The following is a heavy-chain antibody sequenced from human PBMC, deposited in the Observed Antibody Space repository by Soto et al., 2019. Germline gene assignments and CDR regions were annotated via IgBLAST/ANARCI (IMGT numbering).Heavy chain of an antibody. Sequence: PGGSLRLSCAASGFTFSSLGMHWVRQAPGKGLEWVAVIWYDGSNSYYADSVKGRFTISRDNSKNTLFLQMNSLRAEDTAVYYCARVGCSRTNWSTGYYFDYWGQGTLVTVSS. V-gene: IGHV3-33*01. CDR1: GFTFSSLG. CDR2: IWYDGSNS. D-gene: IGHD2-2*01. J-gene: IGHJ4*02. CDR3: ARVGCSRTNWSTGYYFDY.